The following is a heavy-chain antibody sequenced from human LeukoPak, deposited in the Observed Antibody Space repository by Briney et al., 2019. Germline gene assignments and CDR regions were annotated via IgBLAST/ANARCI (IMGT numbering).Heavy chain of an antibody. Sequence: GGSLRLSCAASGFTFSNTYMSWVRQAPGKGLEWVSLIYPSGNIYYADSVKGRFTISRDNAKNSLYLQMNSLRAEDTAVYYCARGPPKYSSSWVFDYWGQGTLVTVSS. CDR1: GFTFSNTY. CDR2: IYPSGNI. V-gene: IGHV3-53*01. D-gene: IGHD6-13*01. J-gene: IGHJ4*02. CDR3: ARGPPKYSSSWVFDY.